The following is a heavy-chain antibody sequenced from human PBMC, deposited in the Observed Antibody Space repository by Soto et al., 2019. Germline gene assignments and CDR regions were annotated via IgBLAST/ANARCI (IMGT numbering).Heavy chain of an antibody. CDR1: GASITSTTYF. J-gene: IGHJ4*02. Sequence: SETLSLTCSLSGASITSTTYFWAWIRQPPGKGLEWVGSIYYSGETHYNPSLKSRTTISVDRSRNQFSLQVSSVTAADTAVYYCAKNLPRTGRFDYWGQGTVVTVS. CDR2: IYYSGET. V-gene: IGHV4-39*01. CDR3: AKNLPRTGRFDY.